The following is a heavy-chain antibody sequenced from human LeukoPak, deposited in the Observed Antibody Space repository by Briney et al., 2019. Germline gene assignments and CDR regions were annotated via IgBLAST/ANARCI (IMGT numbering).Heavy chain of an antibody. CDR1: EYDFANYW. CDR3: ARRRYFDTYLDP. Sequence: GESLKISCKGPEYDFANYWIGWVRQMPGRGLEWMGIVYPAGSVIHYSPSFQGQVTISVDRSVSTAYLQWTSLKASDSAMYFCARRRYFDTYLDPWGQGTLVTVSS. D-gene: IGHD2/OR15-2a*01. CDR2: VYPAGSVI. J-gene: IGHJ5*02. V-gene: IGHV5-51*01.